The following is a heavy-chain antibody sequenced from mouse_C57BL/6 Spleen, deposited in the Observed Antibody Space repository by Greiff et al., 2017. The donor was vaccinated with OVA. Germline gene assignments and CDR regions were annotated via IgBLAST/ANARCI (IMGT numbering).Heavy chain of an antibody. CDR2: IYPGSGST. CDR3: ARGGITTVVEPSYYAMDY. CDR1: GYTFTSYW. V-gene: IGHV1-55*01. D-gene: IGHD1-1*01. J-gene: IGHJ4*01. Sequence: QVHVKQPGAELVKPGASVKMSCKASGYTFTSYWITWVKQRPGQGLEWIGDIYPGSGSTNYNEKFKSKATLTVDTSSSTAYMQLSSLTSEDSAVYYCARGGITTVVEPSYYAMDYWGQGTSVTVSS.